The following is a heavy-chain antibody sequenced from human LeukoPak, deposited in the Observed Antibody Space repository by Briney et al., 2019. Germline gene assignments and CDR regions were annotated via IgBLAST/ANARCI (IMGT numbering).Heavy chain of an antibody. D-gene: IGHD3-3*01. J-gene: IGHJ6*03. Sequence: ASVKVSCKASGYTFTGYYMHWVRQAPGQGLEWMGWINPNSGGTNYAQKFQGRVTMTRDTSISTAYMELSRPRSDDTAVYYCARVPNYGSWSCPYYYYMDVWGKGTTVTVSS. CDR1: GYTFTGYY. CDR2: INPNSGGT. CDR3: ARVPNYGSWSCPYYYYMDV. V-gene: IGHV1-2*02.